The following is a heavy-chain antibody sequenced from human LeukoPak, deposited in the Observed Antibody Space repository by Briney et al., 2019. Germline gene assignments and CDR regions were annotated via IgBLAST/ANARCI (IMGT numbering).Heavy chain of an antibody. J-gene: IGHJ4*02. V-gene: IGHV3-30*18. Sequence: QPGGSLRLSCAASGFTFSSYGMHWVRQAPGKGLDWVAVISNDGSKKYYADSVKGRFTISRDNSKNTLSLQVSSLGTEDTAVYYCAKDRYSYAFEYSDSWGQGTLVTVSS. CDR3: AKDRYSYAFEYSDS. CDR2: ISNDGSKK. CDR1: GFTFSSYG. D-gene: IGHD5-18*01.